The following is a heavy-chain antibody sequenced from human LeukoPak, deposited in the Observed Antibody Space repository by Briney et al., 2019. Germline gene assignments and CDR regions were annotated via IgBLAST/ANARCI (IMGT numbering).Heavy chain of an antibody. J-gene: IGHJ4*02. D-gene: IGHD4-11*01. V-gene: IGHV4-31*03. CDR1: GGSISSGGYY. CDR2: IYYSGST. CDR3: ARVGDSNYFDY. Sequence: SQTLSLTCTVSGGSISSGGYYWSWIRQHPGKGLEWIGYIYYSGSTYYNPSLKSRVTISVDTSKNHFSLKLSSVTAADTAVYYCARVGDSNYFDYWGQGTLVTVSS.